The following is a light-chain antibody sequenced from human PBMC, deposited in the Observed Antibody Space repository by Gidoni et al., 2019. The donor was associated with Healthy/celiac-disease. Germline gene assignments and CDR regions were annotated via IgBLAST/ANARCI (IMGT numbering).Light chain of an antibody. CDR3: QQYDNLPRFT. CDR2: DAS. J-gene: IGKJ3*01. CDR1: QDISNY. V-gene: IGKV1-33*01. Sequence: DIQMTQSPSSLSASVGDRVTITCQESQDISNYLNWYQQKPGKAPKLLIYDASNLETGVPSRFSGSGSGTDFTFTISSLQPEDIATYYCQQYDNLPRFTFGPGTKVDIK.